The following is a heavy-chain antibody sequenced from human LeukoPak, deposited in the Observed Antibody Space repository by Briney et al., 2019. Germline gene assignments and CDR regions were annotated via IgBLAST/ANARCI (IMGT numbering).Heavy chain of an antibody. CDR3: ARARNVGGMFTGGNEYNWFDP. V-gene: IGHV4-30-2*01. CDR1: LGSLSSGGYS. J-gene: IGHJ5*02. D-gene: IGHD2-15*01. CDR2: LYHSGST. Sequence: TLSLTRAVSLGSLSSGGYSWNWIRDPPGESVECIGYLYHSGSTYYNPPLKSRVPISVDMSKNQFSLTLSSVTPADTRVYYCARARNVGGMFTGGNEYNWFDPWGQGTLVTVSS.